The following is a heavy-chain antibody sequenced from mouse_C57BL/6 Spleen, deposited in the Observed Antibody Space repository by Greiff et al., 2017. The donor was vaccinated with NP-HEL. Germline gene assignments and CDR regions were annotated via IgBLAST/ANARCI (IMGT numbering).Heavy chain of an antibody. CDR2: IDPSDSYT. D-gene: IGHD1-1*01. CDR3: ARSLGSSLGCAY. Sequence: QVQLQQPGAELVMPGASVKLSCKASGYTFTSYWMHWVKQRPGQGLEWIGEIDPSDSYTNYNQKFKGKSTLTVDKSSSTAYIQLSSLTSEDSAVYCCARSLGSSLGCAYGGQGTLVTVSA. V-gene: IGHV1-69*01. CDR1: GYTFTSYW. J-gene: IGHJ3*01.